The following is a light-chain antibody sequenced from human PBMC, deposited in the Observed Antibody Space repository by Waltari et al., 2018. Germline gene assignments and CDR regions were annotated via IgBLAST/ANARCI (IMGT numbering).Light chain of an antibody. Sequence: CRASQSIGRYLAWYQQKPEQTPRLLIYGASSSATGIADRFSGSGAETDFSLTISRLEPEDFAVEYCQNQERLTETFGQGTKVGI. CDR3: QNQERLTET. J-gene: IGKJ1*01. CDR1: QSIGRY. V-gene: IGKV3-20*01. CDR2: GAS.